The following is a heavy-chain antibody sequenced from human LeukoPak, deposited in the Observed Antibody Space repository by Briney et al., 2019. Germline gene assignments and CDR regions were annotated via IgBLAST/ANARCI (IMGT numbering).Heavy chain of an antibody. CDR1: GITFSNAW. Sequence: GGSLRLSCVASGITFSNAWMNWVRQAPGKGLEWVGRIKSKADGETIDYAAPVKGRFTFSRDDSKNMLYLQMNSLKSEDTAVYYCSTLTSRGLSDSWGQGTLVTVSS. D-gene: IGHD1-20*01. V-gene: IGHV3-15*07. CDR2: IKSKADGETI. CDR3: STLTSRGLSDS. J-gene: IGHJ4*02.